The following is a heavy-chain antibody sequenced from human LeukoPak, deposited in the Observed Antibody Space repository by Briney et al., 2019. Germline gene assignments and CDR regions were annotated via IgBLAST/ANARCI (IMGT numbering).Heavy chain of an antibody. D-gene: IGHD5-18*01. Sequence: PSETLSLTCAVYGGSFSGYYWSWIRQSPGTGLEWMGEINHSGSTNYNPSLKSRVTISVDTSKNQFSLKLSSVTAADTAVYYCAKSYSYGYWPTDYFDYWGQGTLVTVSS. V-gene: IGHV4-34*01. CDR3: AKSYSYGYWPTDYFDY. J-gene: IGHJ4*02. CDR1: GGSFSGYY. CDR2: INHSGST.